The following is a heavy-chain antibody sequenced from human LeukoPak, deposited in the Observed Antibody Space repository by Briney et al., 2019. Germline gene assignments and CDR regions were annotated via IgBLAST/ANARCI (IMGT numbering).Heavy chain of an antibody. CDR2: LRGNGDT. CDR1: GFTFSSYA. CDR3: AKASWVSSADAVL. J-gene: IGHJ4*02. V-gene: IGHV3-23*01. Sequence: GGSLTLSCAASGFTFSSYAMSWVREAPAREMEWVSSLRGNGDTFYADSVKGRFTLSRDESRNTVYLHLNNLRLEDTAIYYCAKASWVSSADAVLWGQGTVVTVSS. D-gene: IGHD3-16*01.